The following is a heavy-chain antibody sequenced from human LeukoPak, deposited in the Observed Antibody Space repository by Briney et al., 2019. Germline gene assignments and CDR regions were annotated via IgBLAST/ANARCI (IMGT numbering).Heavy chain of an antibody. CDR2: ISWNSGSV. CDR1: GFTFDDYT. CDR3: ARVGASGYSTWGAFDI. J-gene: IGHJ3*02. Sequence: GGSLRLSRAASGFTFDDYTMHWVRQAPGKGLEWVSGISWNSGSVGYADSVKGRFTISRDNAKNTLYLQMNSLRAEDTAVYYCARVGASGYSTWGAFDIWGQGTMVTVSS. D-gene: IGHD3-22*01. V-gene: IGHV3-9*01.